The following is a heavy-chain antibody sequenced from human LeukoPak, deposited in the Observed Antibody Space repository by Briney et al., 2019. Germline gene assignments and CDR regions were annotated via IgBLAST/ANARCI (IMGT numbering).Heavy chain of an antibody. V-gene: IGHV3-23*01. Sequence: SGGSLRLSCAASGFTVSSNYMSWVRQAPGKGLEWVSAISGSGGSTYYADSVKGRFTISRDNSKNTLYLQMNSLRAEDTAVYYCAKGPRPGSSSWFLGYFQHWGQGTLVTVSS. CDR1: GFTVSSNY. D-gene: IGHD6-13*01. CDR3: AKGPRPGSSSWFLGYFQH. CDR2: ISGSGGST. J-gene: IGHJ1*01.